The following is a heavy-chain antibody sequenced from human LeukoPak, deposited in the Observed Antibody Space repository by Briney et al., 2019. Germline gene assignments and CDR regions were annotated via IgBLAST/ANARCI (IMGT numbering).Heavy chain of an antibody. D-gene: IGHD4-23*01. V-gene: IGHV4-59*01. CDR1: GGSISGYY. CDR3: ARASHGSNSEFDY. Sequence: SQTLSLTCTVSGGSISGYYWTWIRQPPGKGLEWIGFIYYRGSTNYNPSLKSRVTISLDTSRNQFSLKLSSVTAADTAVYYCARASHGSNSEFDYWGLGTLVTVSS. J-gene: IGHJ4*02. CDR2: IYYRGST.